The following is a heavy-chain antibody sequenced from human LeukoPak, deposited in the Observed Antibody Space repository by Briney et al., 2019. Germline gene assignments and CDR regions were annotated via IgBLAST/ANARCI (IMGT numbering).Heavy chain of an antibody. CDR3: ASVALATSNFNY. V-gene: IGHV4-34*01. CDR2: INHSGIT. D-gene: IGHD5-24*01. CDR1: GGSFSGYY. J-gene: IGHJ4*02. Sequence: PSETLSLTCAAYGGSFSGYYWSWIRQPPGKGLEWIGEINHSGITNHNPSLKSRVTISVDTSKNEISLKVTSVSAADTAVYYCASVALATSNFNYWGQGILVTVSS.